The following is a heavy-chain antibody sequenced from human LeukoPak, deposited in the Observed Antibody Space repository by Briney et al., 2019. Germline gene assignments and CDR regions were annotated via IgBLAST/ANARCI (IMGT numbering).Heavy chain of an antibody. CDR1: GGSISSYY. Sequence: SETLSLTCTVSGGSISSYYWGWIRQPPGKGLEWIGSIYYSGSTYYNPSLKSRVTISVDTSKNQFSLKLSSVTAADTAVYYCARTYFGAYDYWGQGTLVTVSS. CDR2: IYYSGST. V-gene: IGHV4-39*07. CDR3: ARTYFGAYDY. D-gene: IGHD2/OR15-2a*01. J-gene: IGHJ4*02.